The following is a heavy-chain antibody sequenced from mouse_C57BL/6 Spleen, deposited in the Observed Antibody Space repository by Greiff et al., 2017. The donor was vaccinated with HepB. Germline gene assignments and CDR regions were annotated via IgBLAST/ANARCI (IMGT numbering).Heavy chain of an antibody. CDR3: ASSSPERYFDV. CDR1: GYAFSSSW. CDR2: IYPGDGDT. Sequence: QVQLQQSGPELVKPGASVKISCKASGYAFSSSWMNWVKQRPGKGLEWIGRIYPGDGDTNYNGKFKGKATLTADKSSSTAYMQLSSLTSEDSAVYFCASSSPERYFDVWGTGTTVTVSS. V-gene: IGHV1-82*01. J-gene: IGHJ1*03.